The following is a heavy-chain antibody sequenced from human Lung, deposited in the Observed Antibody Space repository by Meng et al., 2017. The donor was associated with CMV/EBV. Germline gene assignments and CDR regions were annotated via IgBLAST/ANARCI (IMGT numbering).Heavy chain of an antibody. CDR2: ISENGGRP. V-gene: IGHV3-23*01. CDR1: GFIFSDYI. Sequence: GESLKISCTASGFIFSDYIMSWVRQAPGRGLEWVSTISENGGRPYYADSVNVRFTISRDNSKNTVSLQMDSLRVEDTATYYCARALNSGRHNSWGQGTLVTVSS. J-gene: IGHJ4*02. D-gene: IGHD6-6*01. CDR3: ARALNSGRHNS.